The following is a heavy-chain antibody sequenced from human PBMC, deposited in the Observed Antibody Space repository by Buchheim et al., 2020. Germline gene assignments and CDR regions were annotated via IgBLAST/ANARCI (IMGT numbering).Heavy chain of an antibody. V-gene: IGHV4-39*01. J-gene: IGHJ5*02. Sequence: QLQLQESGPGLMKPSETLSLTCSVSGGSITSSSFSWGWIRQPPGRGLEWIGTFYYGGNVYYNSSLNSRVTISVDTSKNQFYLELTSVTAADTAVYYCARPDWYDSSGHGWFDPWGLGAL. CDR3: ARPDWYDSSGHGWFDP. CDR2: FYYGGNV. CDR1: GGSITSSSFS. D-gene: IGHD3-22*01.